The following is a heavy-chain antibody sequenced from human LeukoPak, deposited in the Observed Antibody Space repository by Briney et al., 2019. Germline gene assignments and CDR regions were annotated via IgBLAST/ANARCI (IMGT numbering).Heavy chain of an antibody. V-gene: IGHV4-59*13. CDR1: RGSISTYY. D-gene: IGHD3-22*01. CDR3: ARGRPDPQNSDYWDY. J-gene: IGHJ4*02. Sequence: PSETLSLTCTISRGSISTYYWSWIRQTPGTTPEWIRNIHYTGRTRYNPSLESRVTMSLDTPKNEFSLRLTSMTAADSAVYYCARGRPDPQNSDYWDYWGQGILVTVSS. CDR2: IHYTGRT.